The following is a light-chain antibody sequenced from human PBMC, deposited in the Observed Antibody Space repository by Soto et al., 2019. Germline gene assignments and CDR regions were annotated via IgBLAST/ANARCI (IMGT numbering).Light chain of an antibody. CDR1: QSTGGW. CDR3: QHYNSYSEA. CDR2: KAS. J-gene: IGKJ1*01. Sequence: DIQMTQSPSTLSASVGDRVTITCRASQSTGGWLAWFQQKPGKAPKLLIYKASTLKSGVPSRFSGSGSGTEFTLTISSLQPDDFATYYCQHYNSYSEAFGQGTKVELK. V-gene: IGKV1-5*03.